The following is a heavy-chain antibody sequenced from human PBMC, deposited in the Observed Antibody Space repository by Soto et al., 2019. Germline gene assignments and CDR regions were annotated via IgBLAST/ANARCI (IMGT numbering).Heavy chain of an antibody. D-gene: IGHD3-10*01. Sequence: SQTLSLTCAISGDSVSSNSAAWNWIRQSPSRGLEWLGRTYYRSKWYNDYAVSVKSRITINPDTSENQFSLQLNSVTPEDTAVYYCARDGTITMVRGVIVYFDYWGQGTLVTVSS. CDR1: GDSVSSNSAA. V-gene: IGHV6-1*01. J-gene: IGHJ4*02. CDR3: ARDGTITMVRGVIVYFDY. CDR2: TYYRSKWYN.